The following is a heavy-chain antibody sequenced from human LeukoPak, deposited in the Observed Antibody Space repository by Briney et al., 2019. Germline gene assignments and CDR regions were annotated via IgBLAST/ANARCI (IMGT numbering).Heavy chain of an antibody. CDR1: GGSVSSSSYC. CDR3: ARPLTRGGTYYV. CDR2: IYYSGST. V-gene: IGHV4-39*01. J-gene: IGHJ4*02. D-gene: IGHD1-26*01. Sequence: SETLSLTCTVSGGSVSSSSYCWGWIRQPPGKGLEWIGSIYYSGSTYYNPSLKSRVTISVDTSKNQLSLKLSSVTAADTAVYYCARPLTRGGTYYVWGQGTLVTVSS.